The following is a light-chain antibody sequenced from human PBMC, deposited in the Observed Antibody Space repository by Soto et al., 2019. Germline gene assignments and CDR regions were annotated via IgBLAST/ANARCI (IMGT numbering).Light chain of an antibody. CDR2: GNS. J-gene: IGLJ2*01. Sequence: QAVVTQPPSVSGAPGQRVTISCTGSSSNIGAGYDVHWYQQLPGTAPKVLIYGNSNRPSGVPDRFSGSKSGTSASLAITGLQAEDEADYYCQSYDSSLSGPDVVFGGGTKVTVL. V-gene: IGLV1-40*01. CDR1: SSNIGAGYD. CDR3: QSYDSSLSGPDVV.